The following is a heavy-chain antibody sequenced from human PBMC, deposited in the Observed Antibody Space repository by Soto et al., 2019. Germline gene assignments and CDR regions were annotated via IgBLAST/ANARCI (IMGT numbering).Heavy chain of an antibody. CDR1: GFTFSSYA. D-gene: IGHD6-13*01. CDR3: AKAPRKQQLAPRFDP. Sequence: GGSLRLSCAASGFTFSSYAMSWVRQAPGKGLEWVSAISGSGGNTYYADSVKGRFTISRDNSKNTLYLQMNSLRAEDTAVYYCAKAPRKQQLAPRFDPWGQGTLVTVSS. CDR2: ISGSGGNT. V-gene: IGHV3-23*01. J-gene: IGHJ5*02.